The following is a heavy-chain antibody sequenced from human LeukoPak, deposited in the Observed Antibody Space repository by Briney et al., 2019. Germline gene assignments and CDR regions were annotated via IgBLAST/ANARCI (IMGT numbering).Heavy chain of an antibody. CDR3: ARGREQQLFYYYYYMDV. Sequence: SETLSLTCTVSGGSISSYYWSWIRQPPGKGLEWIGYIYYSGSTNYNPSLKSRVTVSVDTSKNQFSLKLSSVTAADTAVYYCARGREQQLFYYYYYMDVWGKGTTVTVSS. D-gene: IGHD1/OR15-1a*01. J-gene: IGHJ6*03. CDR2: IYYSGST. CDR1: GGSISSYY. V-gene: IGHV4-59*08.